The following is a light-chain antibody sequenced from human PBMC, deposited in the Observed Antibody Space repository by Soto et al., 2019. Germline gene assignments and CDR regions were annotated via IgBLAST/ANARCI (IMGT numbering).Light chain of an antibody. J-gene: IGLJ2*01. CDR2: DVS. Sequence: QSALTQPRSVSGSPGQSVTISCTGTSSDVGGYNYVSWYQQHPGKALKLMIYDVSKRPSGVPDRFSGSKSGNTASLTLSGLQAEDEADYYCCSYGGSYTVVFGGGTKLTVL. CDR3: CSYGGSYTVV. V-gene: IGLV2-11*01. CDR1: SSDVGGYNY.